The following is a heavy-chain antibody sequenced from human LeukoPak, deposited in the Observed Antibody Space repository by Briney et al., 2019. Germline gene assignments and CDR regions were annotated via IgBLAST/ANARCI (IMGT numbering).Heavy chain of an antibody. V-gene: IGHV3-23*01. Sequence: AGGSLRLSCAASGFTLSSYAMSWVRQAPGKGLEWVSAISGSGGSTYYADSVKGRFTISRDNSKNTLYLQMNSLRAEDTAVYYCAKDSSIHLNYDFWSGYSRFDYWGQGTLVTVSS. J-gene: IGHJ4*02. CDR3: AKDSSIHLNYDFWSGYSRFDY. CDR2: ISGSGGST. D-gene: IGHD3-3*01. CDR1: GFTLSSYA.